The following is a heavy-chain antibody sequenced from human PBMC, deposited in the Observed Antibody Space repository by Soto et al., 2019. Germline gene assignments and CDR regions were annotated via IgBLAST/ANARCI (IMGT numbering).Heavy chain of an antibody. CDR3: AKGSGYDYKGPVHFDY. CDR2: ISYDGSNK. CDR1: GFTFSSYG. Sequence: GGSLRLSCAASGFTFSSYGMHWVRQAPGKGLEWVAVISYDGSNKYYADSVKGRFTISRDNSKNTLYLQMNSLRAEDTAVYYCAKGSGYDYKGPVHFDYWGQGTLVTVSS. J-gene: IGHJ4*02. D-gene: IGHD5-12*01. V-gene: IGHV3-30*18.